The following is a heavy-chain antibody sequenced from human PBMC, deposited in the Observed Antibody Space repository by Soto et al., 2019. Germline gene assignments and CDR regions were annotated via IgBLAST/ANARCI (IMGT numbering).Heavy chain of an antibody. J-gene: IGHJ5*02. Sequence: GASVKVSCKASGYTFTSYGISWVRQAPGQGLEWMGWISAYNGNTNYAQKLQGRVTMTTDTSTSTAYMELRSLRSDDTAVYYCARDWYGDSLGSYNWFDPWGQGTLVTVSS. D-gene: IGHD4-17*01. CDR1: GYTFTSYG. V-gene: IGHV1-18*01. CDR3: ARDWYGDSLGSYNWFDP. CDR2: ISAYNGNT.